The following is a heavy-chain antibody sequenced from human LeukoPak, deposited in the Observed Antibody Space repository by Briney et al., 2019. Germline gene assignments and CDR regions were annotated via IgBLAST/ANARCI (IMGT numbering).Heavy chain of an antibody. CDR1: GGSFSGYY. CDR3: ARGSGWFDP. CDR2: INHSGST. Sequence: SETLSLTCAVYGGSFSGYYWSWIRQPPGKGLEWIGEINHSGSTNYNPSLKSRVTISVDSSKNQFSLKLSSVTAADTAVYYCARGSGWFDPWGQGTLVTVSS. V-gene: IGHV4-34*01. J-gene: IGHJ5*02.